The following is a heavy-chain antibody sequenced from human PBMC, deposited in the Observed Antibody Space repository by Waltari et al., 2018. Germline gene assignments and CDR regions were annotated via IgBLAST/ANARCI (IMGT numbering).Heavy chain of an antibody. Sequence: QVQLVQSGAEVKKPGASVKVSCKASGYTFTGYYMHWVRQAPGQGLEWMGWINPNSGGTNYEQKFQGRVTMTRDTSISTAYMELSRLRSDDTAVYYCAHGTIYSSSLLDVWGQGTTVTVSS. J-gene: IGHJ6*02. CDR2: INPNSGGT. D-gene: IGHD6-13*01. V-gene: IGHV1-2*02. CDR3: AHGTIYSSSLLDV. CDR1: GYTFTGYY.